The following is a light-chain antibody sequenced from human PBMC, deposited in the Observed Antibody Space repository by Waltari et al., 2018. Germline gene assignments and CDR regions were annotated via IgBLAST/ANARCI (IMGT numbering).Light chain of an antibody. V-gene: IGKV3-20*01. Sequence: EIVLTRSPGSLSSSPGERVTLSCRASQSVSRALAWYQQKPGQAPRLLIFGASNRATGIPDRFSGSGSETDCSLTIIRLEPEDFAVYYCQHYVRLPATFGRGTKVEIK. CDR2: GAS. CDR1: QSVSRA. J-gene: IGKJ1*01. CDR3: QHYVRLPAT.